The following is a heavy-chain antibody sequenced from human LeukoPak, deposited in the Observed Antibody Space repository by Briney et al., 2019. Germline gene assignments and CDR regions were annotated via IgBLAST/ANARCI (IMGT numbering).Heavy chain of an antibody. CDR2: ISPNSGGT. V-gene: IGHV1-2*02. CDR1: GYTFTGYY. Sequence: ASVKVSCKASGYTFTGYYMHWVRQAPGQGLEWMGWISPNSGGTNYAQKFQGRVTMTRDTSISTAYMELSRLRSDDTAVYYCARTYYDFWSGYNYWGQGTLVTVSS. D-gene: IGHD3-3*01. J-gene: IGHJ4*02. CDR3: ARTYYDFWSGYNY.